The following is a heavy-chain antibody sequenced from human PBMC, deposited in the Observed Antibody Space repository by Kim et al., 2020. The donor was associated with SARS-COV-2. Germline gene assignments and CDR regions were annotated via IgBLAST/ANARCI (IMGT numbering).Heavy chain of an antibody. J-gene: IGHJ5*01. Sequence: GGSLRLSCAASGFTFSDYGMSWVRQAPGKGLEWVSGINDSGGTTYYADSARGRFTISRDNSRNTLSLLMHSLRGEDTAIYYCARAQSWLSVAANAFDSWG. CDR1: GFTFSDYG. V-gene: IGHV3-23*01. D-gene: IGHD6-13*01. CDR3: ARAQSWLSVAANAFDS. CDR2: INDSGGTT.